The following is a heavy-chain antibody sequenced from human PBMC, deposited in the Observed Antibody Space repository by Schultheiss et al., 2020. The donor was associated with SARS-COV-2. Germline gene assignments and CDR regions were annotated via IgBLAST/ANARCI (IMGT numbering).Heavy chain of an antibody. CDR1: GFTFSSYS. CDR3: AISVGYSYGLLGAFDI. J-gene: IGHJ3*02. CDR2: ISYDGSNK. D-gene: IGHD5-18*01. Sequence: GGSLRLSCAASGFTFSSYSMNWVRQAPGKGLEWVAVISYDGSNKYYADSVKGRFTISRDNSKNTLYLQMNSLRAEDTAVYYCAISVGYSYGLLGAFDIWGQGTMVTVSS. V-gene: IGHV3-30*05.